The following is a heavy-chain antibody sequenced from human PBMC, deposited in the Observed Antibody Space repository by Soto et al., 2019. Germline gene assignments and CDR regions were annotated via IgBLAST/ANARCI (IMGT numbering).Heavy chain of an antibody. CDR1: GFSLRTNGIC. V-gene: IGHV2-70*11. D-gene: IGHD6-19*01. CDR2: IDWDDDK. Sequence: VSRPTPVNPTQTLTLTCPFSGFSLRTNGICVSWIRRPPGKALEWLARIDWDDDKYYSTSPKTRLTISKDTSKNQVVLTMTNMDPVDTATYYCARMSIAVAGTREYYYYMDVWGKGTTVTVSS. J-gene: IGHJ6*03. CDR3: ARMSIAVAGTREYYYYMDV.